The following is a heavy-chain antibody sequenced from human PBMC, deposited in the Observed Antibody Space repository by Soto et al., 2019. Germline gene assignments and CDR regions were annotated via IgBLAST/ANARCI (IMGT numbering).Heavy chain of an antibody. V-gene: IGHV1-18*04. Sequence: ASVKVSCKASGYTFTSYGISWVRQAPGQGLEWMGWISAYNGNTNYAQKLQGRVTMTTDTSTSTAYMELRSLRSDDTAVYYCARDDSVAAPHRLHYYYYGMDVWGQGTTVTVSS. J-gene: IGHJ6*02. CDR2: ISAYNGNT. CDR1: GYTFTSYG. D-gene: IGHD2-2*01. CDR3: ARDDSVAAPHRLHYYYYGMDV.